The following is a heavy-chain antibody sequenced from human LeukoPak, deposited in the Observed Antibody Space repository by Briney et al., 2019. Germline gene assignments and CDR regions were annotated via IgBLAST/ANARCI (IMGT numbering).Heavy chain of an antibody. V-gene: IGHV4-34*01. D-gene: IGHD6-25*01. CDR1: GGSLSGYY. Sequence: SETLSLTCAVYGGSLSGYYWSWIRQPPGKGLEWVGEINHSVSTNYNPSLKSRVTISVDTSKKQFSLKLSSVTAADTAVYYCAREQEPRRLTYYYYGMDVWGQGTTVTVSS. CDR3: AREQEPRRLTYYYYGMDV. CDR2: INHSVST. J-gene: IGHJ6*02.